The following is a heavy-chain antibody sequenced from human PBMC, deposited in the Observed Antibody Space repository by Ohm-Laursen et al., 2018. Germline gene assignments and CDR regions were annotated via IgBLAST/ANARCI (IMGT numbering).Heavy chain of an antibody. CDR2: IYYSGST. V-gene: IGHV4-59*03. CDR3: AGTDIAAAGLDS. D-gene: IGHD6-13*01. CDR1: GGSISGYY. Sequence: SETLSLTWNVSGGSISGYYWSWIRQPPGKGLEWIGYIYYSGSTNYNPSLKSRVTISVDTSKNQFSLKLTSVTAADTAVYYCAGTDIAAAGLDSWGQGTLVTVSS. J-gene: IGHJ4*02.